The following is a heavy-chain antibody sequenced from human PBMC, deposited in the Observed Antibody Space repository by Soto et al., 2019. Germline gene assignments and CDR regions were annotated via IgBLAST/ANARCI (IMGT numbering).Heavy chain of an antibody. CDR3: ARDYISGTPNY. J-gene: IGHJ4*02. D-gene: IGHD6-19*01. V-gene: IGHV3-74*01. CDR2: INGDGSTT. Sequence: GGSLRLSCAASGFTFSNWWMHWVRQTPGRGLVWVSHINGDGSTTNYADSVKGRFTISRDNAKNTLYLQTNSLRVEDTGVYYCARDYISGTPNYWGQGNLVTGSS. CDR1: GFTFSNWW.